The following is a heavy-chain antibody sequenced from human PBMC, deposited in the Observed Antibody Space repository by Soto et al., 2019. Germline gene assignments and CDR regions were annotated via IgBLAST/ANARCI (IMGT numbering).Heavy chain of an antibody. CDR1: GYTFTTYG. J-gene: IGHJ4*02. D-gene: IGHD3-10*01. V-gene: IGHV1-18*04. CDR3: TRDGDYYRSGSYGYFDY. CDR2: ISAYNGNT. Sequence: GASVKLSCKASGYTFTTYGITWVRQAPGQGLEWMGWISAYNGNTNYAQKLQGRVTMTTDTSTSTAYMELRSLKTDDTAVYYCTRDGDYYRSGSYGYFDYWGQGTLVTAPQ.